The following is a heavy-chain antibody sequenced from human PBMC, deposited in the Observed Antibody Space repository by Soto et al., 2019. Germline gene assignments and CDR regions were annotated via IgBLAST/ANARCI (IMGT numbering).Heavy chain of an antibody. V-gene: IGHV1-3*01. Sequence: QVQLVQSGAEVKKPGASVKVSCKASGYTFTSYAMHWVRQAPGQRLEWMGWINAGNGNTKYSQKFQGRVTITRDTAANTAYMELSSLRSEDTAVYYCARVGVAAAAAYGMDVWGQGTTVTVSS. D-gene: IGHD6-13*01. CDR1: GYTFTSYA. J-gene: IGHJ6*02. CDR2: INAGNGNT. CDR3: ARVGVAAAAAYGMDV.